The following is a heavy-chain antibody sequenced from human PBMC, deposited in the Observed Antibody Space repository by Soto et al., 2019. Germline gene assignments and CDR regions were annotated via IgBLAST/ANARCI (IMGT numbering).Heavy chain of an antibody. Sequence: QVQLVESGGGVVQPGRSLRLSCAASGFTLSSYAMHWVRQAPGKGLEWVALISYDGSDKDYADSVKGQFTISRDNSRNTLFLQMNSLRAEDTAVYYCARDYYKYYDSSGYYRSPAYWGQGTLVTVSS. CDR1: GFTLSSYA. D-gene: IGHD3-22*01. V-gene: IGHV3-30-3*01. J-gene: IGHJ4*02. CDR3: ARDYYKYYDSSGYYRSPAY. CDR2: ISYDGSDK.